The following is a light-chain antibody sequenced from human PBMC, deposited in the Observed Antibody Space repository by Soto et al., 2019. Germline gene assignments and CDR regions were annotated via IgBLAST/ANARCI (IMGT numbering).Light chain of an antibody. V-gene: IGLV2-14*01. CDR3: SSYTGTSTYL. CDR1: SSDVGAYDY. J-gene: IGLJ1*01. Sequence: QSALTQPASVSGSLGQSITISCTGTSSDVGAYDYVSWYQQHPGKAPKLIIYEVTNRPSGVSNTFSGSKSGNTAYLTISGLQAEDEADYYCSSYTGTSTYLFGTGTKLTVL. CDR2: EVT.